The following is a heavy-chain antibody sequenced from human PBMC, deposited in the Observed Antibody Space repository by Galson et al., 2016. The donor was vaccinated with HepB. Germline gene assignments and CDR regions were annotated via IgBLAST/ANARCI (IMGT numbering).Heavy chain of an antibody. CDR3: ARVPPPKGNFREHEGFFDY. CDR2: IWFDGSRE. Sequence: SLRLSCAASGFTFSSFAMTWVRQAPGKGLEWVAFIWFDGSREYYGDSVRGRFTISKDDSDNTVYLQMNNLRIEETAIYFCARVPPPKGNFREHEGFFDYWGQGSLVTVSS. V-gene: IGHV3-33*08. J-gene: IGHJ4*02. CDR1: GFTFSSFA.